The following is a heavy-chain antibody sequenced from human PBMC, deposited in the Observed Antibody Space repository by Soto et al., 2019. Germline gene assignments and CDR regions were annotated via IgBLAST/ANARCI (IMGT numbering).Heavy chain of an antibody. CDR2: IWNDGSNK. D-gene: IGHD1-7*01. CDR1: VFTFSSSG. J-gene: IGHJ6*03. V-gene: IGHV3-33*01. CDR3: GGHARSTGTTGDYMED. Sequence: QVQLLESGGGVVQPGRSLRLSCSASVFTFSSSGMHWVRQAPGKGLEWVAVIWNDGSNKYYADSVKGRFTITRDNSKNALYLQMNSLRAEDTAVYYCGGHARSTGTTGDYMEDWGNGTTVTVSS.